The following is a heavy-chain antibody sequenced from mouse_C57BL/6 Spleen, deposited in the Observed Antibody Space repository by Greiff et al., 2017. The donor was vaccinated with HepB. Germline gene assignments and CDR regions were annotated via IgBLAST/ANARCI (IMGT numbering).Heavy chain of an antibody. V-gene: IGHV5-4*01. CDR3: AREAYSNYFDY. CDR1: GFTFSSYA. CDR2: ISDGGSYT. D-gene: IGHD2-5*01. J-gene: IGHJ2*01. Sequence: EVKVIESGGGLVKPGGSLKLSCAASGFTFSSYAMSWVRQTPEKRLEWVATISDGGSYTYYPDNVKGRFTISRDNAKNNLYLQMSHLKSEDTAMYYCAREAYSNYFDYWGQGTTLTVSS.